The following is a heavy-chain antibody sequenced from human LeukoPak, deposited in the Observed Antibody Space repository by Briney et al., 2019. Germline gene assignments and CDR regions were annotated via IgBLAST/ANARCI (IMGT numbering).Heavy chain of an antibody. CDR2: IRYDESDK. D-gene: IGHD5-24*01. Sequence: GGSLRLSCATSGFTFSHYGMHWVRQPPGRGLDWVAHIRYDESDKYYADSVKGRFTISRDISKNTVYLQMNSLRVEDTAVYYCARVLAEMAAVWRDDVFDIWGQGTMVTVSS. CDR3: ARVLAEMAAVWRDDVFDI. V-gene: IGHV3-30*02. CDR1: GFTFSHYG. J-gene: IGHJ3*02.